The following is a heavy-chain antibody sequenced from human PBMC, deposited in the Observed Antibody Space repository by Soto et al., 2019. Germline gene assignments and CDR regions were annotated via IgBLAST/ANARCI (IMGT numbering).Heavy chain of an antibody. D-gene: IGHD5-12*01. J-gene: IGHJ4*02. CDR3: ATVLSQGGYEEQVDY. V-gene: IGHV1-69*12. CDR1: GGTFSSYA. CDR2: IIPIFGTA. Sequence: QVQLVQSGAEVKKPGSSVKVSCKASGGTFSSYAISWVRQAPGQGLEWMGGIIPIFGTANYAQKFQGRVTVTADESTSTAYMELSSLRSEETAVYYCATVLSQGGYEEQVDYWGQGTLVIVSS.